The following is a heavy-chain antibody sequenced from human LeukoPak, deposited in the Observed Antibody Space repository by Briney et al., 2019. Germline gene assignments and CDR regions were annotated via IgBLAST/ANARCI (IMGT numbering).Heavy chain of an antibody. V-gene: IGHV3-66*01. CDR1: GFTVSSNY. CDR3: TSSSDSSGWYRHFDY. Sequence: GGSLRLSCAASGFTVSSNYMSWVRQAPGKGLEWVSVIYSGGSTYYADSVKGRFTISRDNSKNTLYLQMNSLRAEDTAVYYCTSSSDSSGWYRHFDYWGQGTLVTVSS. CDR2: IYSGGST. J-gene: IGHJ4*02. D-gene: IGHD6-19*01.